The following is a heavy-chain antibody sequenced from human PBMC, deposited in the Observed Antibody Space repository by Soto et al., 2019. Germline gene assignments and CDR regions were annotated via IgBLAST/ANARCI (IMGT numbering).Heavy chain of an antibody. CDR1: GFSFSNYN. J-gene: IGHJ4*02. V-gene: IGHV3-48*02. CDR3: ARGRQWPPKQLDY. Sequence: GGSLRLSCAASGFSFSNYNMNWVRQAPGRGLEWVSFISSGASTIYYADSVKGRFTISRDNAKNSLYLQMNSLRDEDTAVYYCARGRQWPPKQLDYWGQGTLVTVSS. CDR2: ISSGASTI. D-gene: IGHD6-19*01.